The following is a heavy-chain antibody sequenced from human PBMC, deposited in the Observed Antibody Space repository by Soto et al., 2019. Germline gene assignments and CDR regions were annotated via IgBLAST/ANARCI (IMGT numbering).Heavy chain of an antibody. CDR3: AHPRGYGVFDAYDI. CDR1: GFTFSTYA. CDR2: ISASGGNT. D-gene: IGHD4-17*01. V-gene: IGHV3-23*01. J-gene: IGHJ3*02. Sequence: EGQLLESGGGLVQPGGSLRVSCAASGFTFSTYAMSWVRQAPGKGLEWVSAISASGGNTYYADSVKGRFTISRDNSMNALYLQMNSLRIEDTAVYYCAHPRGYGVFDAYDIWGQGTMVPVSS.